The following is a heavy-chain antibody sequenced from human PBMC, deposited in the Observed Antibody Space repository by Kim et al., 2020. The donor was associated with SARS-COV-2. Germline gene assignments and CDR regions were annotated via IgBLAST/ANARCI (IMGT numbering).Heavy chain of an antibody. Sequence: SETLSLTCTVSGGSISSYYWSWIRQPPGKGLEWIGDIYDSGSTNYNPALKSRVTITVDTSKNQFALKLSSVTAADTAVYYCAREGEFLDYWGQGTLVTVSS. V-gene: IGHV4-59*13. CDR2: IYDSGST. CDR1: GGSISSYY. J-gene: IGHJ4*02. CDR3: AREGEFLDY. D-gene: IGHD3-16*01.